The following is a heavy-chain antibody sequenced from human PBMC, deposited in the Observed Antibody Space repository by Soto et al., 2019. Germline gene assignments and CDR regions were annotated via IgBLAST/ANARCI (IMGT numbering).Heavy chain of an antibody. CDR2: ISSSSSYI. D-gene: IGHD3-3*01. CDR1: GFTFSSYS. Sequence: PGGSLRLSCAASGFTFSSYSMNWVRQAPGKGLEWVSSISSSSSYIYYADSVKGRFTISRDNAKNSLYLQMNSLRAEDTAVYYCARDRTPYDFWSGYPSGMDVWGQGTTVTVYS. CDR3: ARDRTPYDFWSGYPSGMDV. V-gene: IGHV3-21*01. J-gene: IGHJ6*02.